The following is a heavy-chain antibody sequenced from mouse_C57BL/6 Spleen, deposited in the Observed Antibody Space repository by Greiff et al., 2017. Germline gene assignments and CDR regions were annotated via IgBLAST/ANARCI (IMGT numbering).Heavy chain of an antibody. Sequence: VQLQQPGAELVRPGSSVKLSCKASGYTFTSYWMDWVKQRPGQGLEWIGNIYPSDSATHYNQKFKDKATLTVDKSSSTAYMQLSSLTSEDSAVYYCAREDYYGSSHYAMDYWGQGTSVTVSS. CDR2: IYPSDSAT. CDR3: AREDYYGSSHYAMDY. D-gene: IGHD1-1*01. V-gene: IGHV1-61*01. CDR1: GYTFTSYW. J-gene: IGHJ4*01.